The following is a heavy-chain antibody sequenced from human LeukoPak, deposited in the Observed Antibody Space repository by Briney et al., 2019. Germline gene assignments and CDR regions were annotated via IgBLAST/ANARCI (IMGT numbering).Heavy chain of an antibody. D-gene: IGHD3-22*01. CDR3: ARPFHYYDSSGYFGASDAFDI. V-gene: IGHV4-59*01. CDR2: IYYTGST. Sequence: SSETLSLTCTVSNGSLTSYYWSWIREPPGKGLEWIGYIYYTGSTNYNPSLKSRVTISVDTSKNQFSLKLSSVTAADTAVYYCARPFHYYDSSGYFGASDAFDIWGQGTMVTVSS. CDR1: NGSLTSYY. J-gene: IGHJ3*02.